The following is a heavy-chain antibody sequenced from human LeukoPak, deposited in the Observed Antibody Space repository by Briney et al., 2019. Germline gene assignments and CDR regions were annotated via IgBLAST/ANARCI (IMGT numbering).Heavy chain of an antibody. CDR3: ARTSGSYYLYYYYYMDV. Sequence: GGSLRLSCAASGFTFSSYWMSWVRQAPGKGLEWVANIKQDGSEKYYVDSVKGRFTISRDNAKNSLYLQINSLRAEDTAVYYCARTSGSYYLYYYYYMDVWGKGTTVTVSS. CDR1: GFTFSSYW. J-gene: IGHJ6*03. CDR2: IKQDGSEK. V-gene: IGHV3-7*01. D-gene: IGHD1-26*01.